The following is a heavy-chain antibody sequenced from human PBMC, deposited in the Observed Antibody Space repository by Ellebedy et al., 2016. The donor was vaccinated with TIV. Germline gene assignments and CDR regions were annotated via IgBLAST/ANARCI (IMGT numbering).Heavy chain of an antibody. CDR2: KWYDGSDK. CDR1: GFTFSAFG. CDR3: ARAWNPYGLDV. V-gene: IGHV3-33*01. J-gene: IGHJ6*02. D-gene: IGHD1-1*01. Sequence: GESLKISCTASGFTFSAFGIHWVRQAPGKGLEWVAHKWYDGSDKYYADSVKGRFTISRDNSKSTLYLQMSSLRGDDTAVYYCARAWNPYGLDVWGHGTTVTVSS.